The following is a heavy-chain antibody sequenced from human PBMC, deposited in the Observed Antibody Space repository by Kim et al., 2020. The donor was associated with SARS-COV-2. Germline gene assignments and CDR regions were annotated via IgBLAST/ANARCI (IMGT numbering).Heavy chain of an antibody. V-gene: IGHV1-24*01. J-gene: IGHJ4*02. Sequence: ASVKVSCKVSGYTLTELSMHWVRQAPGKGLEWMGGFDPEDGETIYAQKFQGRVTMTEDTSTDTAYMELSSLRSEDTAVYYCATAYGTVAGNPPNYFDYWGQGTLVTVSS. CDR1: GYTLTELS. D-gene: IGHD6-19*01. CDR2: FDPEDGET. CDR3: ATAYGTVAGNPPNYFDY.